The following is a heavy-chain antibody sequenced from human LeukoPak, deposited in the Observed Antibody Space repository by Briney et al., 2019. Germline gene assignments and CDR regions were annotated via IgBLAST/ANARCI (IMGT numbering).Heavy chain of an antibody. V-gene: IGHV3-48*03. J-gene: IGHJ4*02. CDR2: ISGSGGII. CDR3: ARQWLAIDY. CDR1: GFTFSTYE. Sequence: GGSLRLSCAASGFTFSTYEINWVRQAPGKGLEWVSYISGSGGIIYYADSVKGRFTISRDNAKNSLYLQMNSPRAEDTAVYYCARQWLAIDYWGQGTLVTVSS. D-gene: IGHD6-19*01.